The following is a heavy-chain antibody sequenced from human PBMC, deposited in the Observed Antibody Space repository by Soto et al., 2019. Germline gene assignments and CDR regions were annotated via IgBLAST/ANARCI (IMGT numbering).Heavy chain of an antibody. CDR2: IYDSGST. Sequence: QVQLQESGPGLVKPSETLSLTCTVSGDSINNYYWTWIRQPPGKGLEWIGYIYDSGSTRYNPSLKSRLTISVATSKNQFSLKLKSVTAADTAVYYCARGTKYYYQGMDVWGQGTTVTVSS. CDR3: ARGTKYYYQGMDV. J-gene: IGHJ6*02. V-gene: IGHV4-59*01. CDR1: GDSINNYY.